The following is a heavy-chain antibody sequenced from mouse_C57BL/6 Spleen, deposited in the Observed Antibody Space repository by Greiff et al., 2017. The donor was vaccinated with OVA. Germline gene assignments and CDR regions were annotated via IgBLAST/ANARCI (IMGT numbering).Heavy chain of an antibody. Sequence: EVKLQQSGPELVKPGASVKISCKASGYTFTDYYMNWVKQSHGKSLEWIGDINPNNGGTSYNQKFKGKATLTVDKSSSTAYMELRSLTSEDSAVYYCASPDGYSEGYYAMDYWGQGTSVTVSS. D-gene: IGHD2-3*01. CDR2: INPNNGGT. J-gene: IGHJ4*01. CDR3: ASPDGYSEGYYAMDY. V-gene: IGHV1-26*01. CDR1: GYTFTDYY.